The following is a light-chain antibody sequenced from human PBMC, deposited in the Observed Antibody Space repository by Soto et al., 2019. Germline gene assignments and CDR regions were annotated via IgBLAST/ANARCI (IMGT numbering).Light chain of an antibody. V-gene: IGKV3D-20*02. CDR1: QSVSSSY. CDR3: QQRSNYYRVT. CDR2: GVS. J-gene: IGKJ3*01. Sequence: EIVMTQSPATLSVSPGERATLSCRASQSVSSSYLAWYQQKPGQAPRLLIYGVSNRATGIPARFSGSGSGTDFTLTISSLEPEDFAVYYCQQRSNYYRVTFGPGTKVDIK.